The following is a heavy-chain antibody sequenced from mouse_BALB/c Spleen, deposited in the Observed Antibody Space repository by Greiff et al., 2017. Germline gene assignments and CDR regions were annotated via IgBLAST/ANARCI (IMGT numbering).Heavy chain of an antibody. CDR3: ARGDHYYGYDWYFDV. D-gene: IGHD1-2*01. Sequence: EVKLQESGPSLVKPSQTLSLTCSVTGDSITSGYWNWIRKFPGNKLEYMGYISYSGSTYYNPSLKSRISITRDTSKNQYYLQLNSVTTEDTATYYCARGDHYYGYDWYFDVWGAGTTVTVSS. CDR1: GDSITSGY. CDR2: ISYSGST. J-gene: IGHJ1*01. V-gene: IGHV3-8*02.